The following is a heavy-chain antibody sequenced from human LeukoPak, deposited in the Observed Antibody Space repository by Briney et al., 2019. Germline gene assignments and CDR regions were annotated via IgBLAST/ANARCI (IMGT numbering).Heavy chain of an antibody. J-gene: IGHJ4*02. CDR3: AKDGEWELLYYFDY. CDR2: ISWNSGSI. CDR1: GFTFSSYA. D-gene: IGHD1-26*01. V-gene: IGHV3-9*01. Sequence: GGSLRLSCAASGFTFSSYAMPWVRQAPGKGLEWVSGISWNSGSIGYADSVKGRFTISRDNAKNSLYLQMNSLRAEDTALYYCAKDGEWELLYYFDYWGQGTLVTVSS.